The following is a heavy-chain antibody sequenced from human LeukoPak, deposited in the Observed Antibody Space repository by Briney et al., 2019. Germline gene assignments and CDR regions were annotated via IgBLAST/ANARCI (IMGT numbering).Heavy chain of an antibody. CDR2: INTRSSTS. V-gene: IGHV3-48*04. D-gene: IGHD1-26*01. Sequence: GGSLRLSCAASGFTFSAYAMSWVRQAPGKGLEWVSYINTRSSTSYYADSVKGRFTISRDNAKNSLYLQMNSLVAEDTAVYYCARERPEGSGSFQLDSWGQGTLVTVSS. J-gene: IGHJ4*02. CDR1: GFTFSAYA. CDR3: ARERPEGSGSFQLDS.